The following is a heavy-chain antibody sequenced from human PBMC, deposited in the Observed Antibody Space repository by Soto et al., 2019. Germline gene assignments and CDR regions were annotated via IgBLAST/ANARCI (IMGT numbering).Heavy chain of an antibody. D-gene: IGHD5-18*01. CDR2: IYSGGST. J-gene: IGHJ6*02. CDR1: GFTVSSNY. V-gene: IGHV3-53*01. Sequence: PGGSLRLSCAASGFTVSSNYMSWVRQAPGKGLEWVSVIYSGGSTYYADSVKGRFTISRDNSKNTLYLQMNSLRAEDTAVHYCARAGVDTASYGMDVWGQGTTVTVSS. CDR3: ARAGVDTASYGMDV.